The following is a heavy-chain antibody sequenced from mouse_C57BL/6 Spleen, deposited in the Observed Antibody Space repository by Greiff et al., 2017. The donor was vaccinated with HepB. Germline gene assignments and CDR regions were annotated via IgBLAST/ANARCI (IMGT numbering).Heavy chain of an antibody. V-gene: IGHV8-12*01. Sequence: QVTLKVSGPGILQSSQTLSLTCSFSGFSLSTSGMGVSWIRQPSGKGLEWRAHIYWDDDKRYNPSLKSRLIISKDTSRNQVFLKITRVDTADTATYDCARRDYYGYLYFDYWGQGTTLTVSS. CDR1: GFSLSTSGMG. CDR2: IYWDDDK. CDR3: ARRDYYGYLYFDY. J-gene: IGHJ2*01. D-gene: IGHD2-2*01.